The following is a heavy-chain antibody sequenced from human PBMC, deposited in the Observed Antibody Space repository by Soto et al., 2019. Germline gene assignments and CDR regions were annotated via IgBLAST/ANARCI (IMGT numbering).Heavy chain of an antibody. CDR2: INSDGTST. J-gene: IGHJ4*02. CDR1: GFTFSTHW. CDR3: VGGLSGWTY. Sequence: GGSLRLSCAASGFTFSTHWMHWVCQAPGKGLMWVSRINSDGTSTYYADSVRGRLTISRDNAKNTLYLEMNSLRAEDTAVYYCVGGLSGWTYWGPGAMVTVYS. D-gene: IGHD6-19*01. V-gene: IGHV3-74*01.